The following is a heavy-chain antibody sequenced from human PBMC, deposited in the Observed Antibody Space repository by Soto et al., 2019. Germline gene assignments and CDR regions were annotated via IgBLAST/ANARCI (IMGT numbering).Heavy chain of an antibody. D-gene: IGHD3-10*01. CDR1: GGSFSGYY. J-gene: IGHJ6*03. Sequence: SETLSLTCAVYGGSFSGYYWSWIRQPPGKGLEWIGEINHSGSTNYNPSLKSRVTISVDTSKNQFSLKLSSVTAADTAVYYCASRRVRGVTRRYYYYYMDVWGKGTTVT. CDR2: INHSGST. CDR3: ASRRVRGVTRRYYYYYMDV. V-gene: IGHV4-34*01.